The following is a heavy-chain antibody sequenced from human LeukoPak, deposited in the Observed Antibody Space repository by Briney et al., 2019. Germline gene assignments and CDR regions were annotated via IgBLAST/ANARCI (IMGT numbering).Heavy chain of an antibody. CDR2: ITWDSGKT. V-gene: IGHV3-9*03. Sequence: GGSLRLPCAASGFTFDDYAMYWVRQAPGKGLEWVSGITWDSGKTGYADSVKGRFTISRDNAKNSLYLQMNSLRVEDMALYYCAKDLYGDYGPFDIWGQGTMVAVSS. CDR3: AKDLYGDYGPFDI. J-gene: IGHJ3*02. CDR1: GFTFDDYA. D-gene: IGHD4-17*01.